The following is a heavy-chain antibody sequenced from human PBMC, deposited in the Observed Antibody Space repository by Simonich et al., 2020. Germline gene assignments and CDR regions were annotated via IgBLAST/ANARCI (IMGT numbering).Heavy chain of an antibody. J-gene: IGHJ4*02. CDR3: ARDVDTAMVFDY. V-gene: IGHV3-21*01. D-gene: IGHD5-18*01. CDR2: ISSRSSYI. CDR1: GFTFSSYS. Sequence: EVQLVESGGGLVKPGGSLRLSCAASGFTFSSYSINWVRQSPVKGVDWVSSISSRSSYIDYAESVKGRFTISRDNAKNSLYLQMNSLRAEDTAVYYCARDVDTAMVFDYWGQGTLVTVSS.